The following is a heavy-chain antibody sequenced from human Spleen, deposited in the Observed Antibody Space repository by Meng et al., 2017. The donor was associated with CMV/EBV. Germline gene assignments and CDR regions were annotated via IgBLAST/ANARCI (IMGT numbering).Heavy chain of an antibody. CDR1: GFTFSSYA. V-gene: IGHV3-30-3*01. D-gene: IGHD2-2*01. Sequence: GGSLRLSCAASGFTFSSYAMHWVRQAPGKGLEWVAVISYDGSNKYYADSVKGRLTISRDNSKNTLYLQMNSLRAEDTAVYYCARPTSRYCSSTSCQYSSSWPFDYWGQGTLVTVSS. CDR2: ISYDGSNK. CDR3: ARPTSRYCSSTSCQYSSSWPFDY. J-gene: IGHJ4*02.